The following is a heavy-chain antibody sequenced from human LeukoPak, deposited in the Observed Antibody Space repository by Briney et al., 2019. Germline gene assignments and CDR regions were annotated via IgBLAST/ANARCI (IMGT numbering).Heavy chain of an antibody. V-gene: IGHV4-59*13. Sequence: SETLSLTCTVSGGSISGYYWSWVRQPPGKGLEWIGYIYDSGTTNYNPSLKSRVTISVDTSKNQFSLNLNSVTAADTAVYYCARKVESKWFDPWGQGPLVTVSS. CDR3: ARKVESKWFDP. D-gene: IGHD1-1*01. CDR1: GGSISGYY. J-gene: IGHJ5*02. CDR2: IYDSGTT.